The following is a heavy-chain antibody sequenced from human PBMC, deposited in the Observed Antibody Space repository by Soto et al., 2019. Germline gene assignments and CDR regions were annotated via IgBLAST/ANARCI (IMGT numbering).Heavy chain of an antibody. Sequence: SETLSLTCTVAGGSSSSSGDYWGWIRQPPGKGLEWIGSIYYSGSTYYNPSLKSRVTISVDTSKNQFSLKLSSVTAADTAVYYCARQDIVLMVYANDYWGQGTLVTVPS. CDR1: GGSSSSSGDY. CDR3: ARQDIVLMVYANDY. CDR2: IYYSGST. D-gene: IGHD2-8*01. J-gene: IGHJ4*02. V-gene: IGHV4-39*01.